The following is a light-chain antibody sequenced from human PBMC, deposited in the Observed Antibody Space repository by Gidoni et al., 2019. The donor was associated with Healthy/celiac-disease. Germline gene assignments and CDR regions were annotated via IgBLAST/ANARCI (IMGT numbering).Light chain of an antibody. J-gene: IGKJ3*01. V-gene: IGKV3-11*01. CDR1: QSVSSY. CDR2: DAA. Sequence: EIVLTQSPAPLSLSPGERDTLSCRASQSVSSYLAWCQQKPGQAPRLLIYDAANRATGIPARCSGSGSGTDFTLTISSREPEDDAVYYCQQRSNWPLCTFGPGTKVDIK. CDR3: QQRSNWPLCT.